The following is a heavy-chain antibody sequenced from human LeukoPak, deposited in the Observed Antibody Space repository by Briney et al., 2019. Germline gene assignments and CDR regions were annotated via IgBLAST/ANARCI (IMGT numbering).Heavy chain of an antibody. CDR1: GFTFSSYE. J-gene: IGHJ4*02. CDR3: ARDDKGIGGAFDY. V-gene: IGHV3-21*01. Sequence: GGSLRLSCAASGFTFSSYEMNWVRQAPGKGLEWVSSISSSSRYIYYADSMKGRFTISRDNAKNSLYLQMNSLRAEDTAVYYCARDDKGIGGAFDYWGQGTLVTVSS. CDR2: ISSSSRYI. D-gene: IGHD3-10*01.